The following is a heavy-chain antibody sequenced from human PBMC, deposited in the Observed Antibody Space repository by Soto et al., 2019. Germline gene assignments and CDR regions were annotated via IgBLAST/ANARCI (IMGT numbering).Heavy chain of an antibody. J-gene: IGHJ4*02. CDR3: ARSLSTSPDY. Sequence: GGSLRLSCASSGFTFSTYWMHWVRQAPGKGLVWVSRVNRDGSNTTYADSVNGRFTVSRDNAKKTLYLQMNSLRADDTAVYYCARSLSTSPDYWGQGTMVTVSS. CDR1: GFTFSTYW. D-gene: IGHD2-2*01. CDR2: VNRDGSNT. V-gene: IGHV3-74*01.